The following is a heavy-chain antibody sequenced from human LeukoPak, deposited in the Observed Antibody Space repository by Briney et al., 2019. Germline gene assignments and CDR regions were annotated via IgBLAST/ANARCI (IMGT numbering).Heavy chain of an antibody. CDR2: ISGYSGNT. V-gene: IGHV1-18*01. CDR3: ARDKGYSYDSGRGNGYDI. D-gene: IGHD5-18*01. Sequence: ASVKVSCEASGYSFTTYGVSWVRQAPGQGLEWMGWISGYSGNTNYAQKFQGRVTVTTDTSTNTAYMELRSLRSDDTAVYYCARDKGYSYDSGRGNGYDIWGQGTMVTVSS. J-gene: IGHJ3*02. CDR1: GYSFTTYG.